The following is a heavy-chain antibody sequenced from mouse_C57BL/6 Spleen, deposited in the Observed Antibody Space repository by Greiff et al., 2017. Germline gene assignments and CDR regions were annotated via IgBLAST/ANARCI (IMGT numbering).Heavy chain of an antibody. J-gene: IGHJ3*01. Sequence: QVQLKQPGAELVKPGASVKLSCKASGYTFTSYWMNWVKQRPGQGLEWIGMIHPNSGSTNYNEKFKSKATLTVDKSSSTAYMQLSSLTSEASAVYYCARDYYYGSSWFAYWGQGTLVTVSA. CDR2: IHPNSGST. V-gene: IGHV1-64*01. D-gene: IGHD1-1*01. CDR1: GYTFTSYW. CDR3: ARDYYYGSSWFAY.